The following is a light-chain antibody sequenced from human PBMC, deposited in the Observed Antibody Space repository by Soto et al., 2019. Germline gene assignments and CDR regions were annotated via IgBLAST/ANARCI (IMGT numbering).Light chain of an antibody. CDR3: HQYGISPPT. J-gene: IGKJ1*01. Sequence: LLTPSPGTLPLSPGERATLSCRASQSVSGSDLAWYQQKPGQAPRLLMSGVSNRATGTPDRFSGSGSGTDFTLTISSLEPEDFAVFYCHQYGISPPTFGPGTKVDIK. CDR1: QSVSGSD. CDR2: GVS. V-gene: IGKV3-20*01.